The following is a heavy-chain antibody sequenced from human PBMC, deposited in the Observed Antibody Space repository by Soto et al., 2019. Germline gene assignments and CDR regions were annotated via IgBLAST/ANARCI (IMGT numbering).Heavy chain of an antibody. Sequence: SETLCLTCTVSGGFISSYYWRWIRQPPGKGLEWIGYIYYSGSTNYNPSLKSRVTIPVDTSKNQFSLKLSSVTAADTAVYYCARHLERGFGESYYYYYYMDVWGKGTTVTVS. CDR1: GGFISSYY. J-gene: IGHJ6*03. CDR2: IYYSGST. D-gene: IGHD3-10*01. V-gene: IGHV4-59*08. CDR3: ARHLERGFGESYYYYYYMDV.